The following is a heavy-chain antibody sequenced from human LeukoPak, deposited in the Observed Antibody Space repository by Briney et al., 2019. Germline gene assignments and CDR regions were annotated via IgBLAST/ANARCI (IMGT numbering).Heavy chain of an antibody. V-gene: IGHV3-30*02. Sequence: PGGSLRLSCAASGFPFSSYGMHWVRQAPGKGLEWVACLVYDARSDYANSVKGRFSISRDDSKNTLFLDVSNLRVEDTALYYCARDLSAAFDFWGQGALVTVSS. J-gene: IGHJ4*02. D-gene: IGHD6-19*01. CDR3: ARDLSAAFDF. CDR1: GFPFSSYG. CDR2: LVYDARS.